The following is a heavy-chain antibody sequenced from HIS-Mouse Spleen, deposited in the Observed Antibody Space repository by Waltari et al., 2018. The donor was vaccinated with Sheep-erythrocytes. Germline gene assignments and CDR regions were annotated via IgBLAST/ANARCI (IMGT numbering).Heavy chain of an antibody. J-gene: IGHJ3*02. Sequence: QVQLVESGGGVVQPGRSLRLSCAASGFTFSSYAMHWVRQAPGKGMEWVAVRSYDGSNKYYADSVKGRFTISRDNSKNTLYLQMNSLRAEDTAVYYCARGAFDIWGQGTMVTVSS. CDR2: RSYDGSNK. CDR1: GFTFSSYA. V-gene: IGHV3-30-3*01. CDR3: ARGAFDI.